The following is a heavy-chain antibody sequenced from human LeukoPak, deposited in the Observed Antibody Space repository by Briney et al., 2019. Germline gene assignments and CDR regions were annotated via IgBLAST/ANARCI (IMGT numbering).Heavy chain of an antibody. J-gene: IGHJ5*02. D-gene: IGHD2/OR15-2a*01. CDR2: VYCRGST. Sequence: SQTLSLTCTVSGGSISGGSYYWGWMGQPAGKGLEWVRRVYCRGSTNDNPSIKNRVTISVDKSKNQFSLTLNFVTAADTAVYYCARGVGSTSSNWFDPWGQGTLVTVSS. CDR1: GGSISGGSYY. CDR3: ARGVGSTSSNWFDP. V-gene: IGHV4-61*02.